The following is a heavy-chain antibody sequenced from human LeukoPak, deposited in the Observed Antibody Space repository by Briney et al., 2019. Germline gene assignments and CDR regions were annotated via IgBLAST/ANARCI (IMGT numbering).Heavy chain of an antibody. CDR2: IKHSGST. J-gene: IGHJ2*01. CDR3: ARVRREGYNRSFWYFEL. CDR1: GWTFSGYC. Sequence: PSGTLSLTCAVYGWTFSGYCWSWIRQPPGRGLEWVGQIKHSGSTNYNQSLKSRVPISVDTSNHQISLKLSSVTAADTAVYYCARVRREGYNRSFWYFELWGRGTLVTVFS. V-gene: IGHV4-34*01. D-gene: IGHD5-24*01.